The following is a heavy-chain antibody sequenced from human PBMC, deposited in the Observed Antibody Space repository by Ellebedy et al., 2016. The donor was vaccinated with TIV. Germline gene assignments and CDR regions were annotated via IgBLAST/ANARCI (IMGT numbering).Heavy chain of an antibody. CDR1: GGSFSDYY. V-gene: IGHV4-34*01. J-gene: IGHJ6*04. CDR3: ARHYPGGYPGGV. Sequence: SETLSLXCPVYGGSFSDYYWTWIRQSPGKGLEWIGDVDHSGSANHNPSLRSRVTISVDTSKNQFSLKLTSVTAADTALYYCARHYPGGYPGGVWGKGTTVTVSS. D-gene: IGHD2-15*01. CDR2: VDHSGSA.